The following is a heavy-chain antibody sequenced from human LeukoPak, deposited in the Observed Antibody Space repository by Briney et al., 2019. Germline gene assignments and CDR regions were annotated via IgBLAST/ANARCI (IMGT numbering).Heavy chain of an antibody. CDR3: ARHLSDITSSPNY. D-gene: IGHD2-2*01. J-gene: IGHJ4*02. Sequence: SETLSLTCTVSGGSFSSYYWSWIWQPPGKGLEWIGYIYYSGSTDYNPSLKSRVTISVDTSKNQFSLNLSSVTAADTAMYYCARHLSDITSSPNYWGPGTLVTVSS. CDR1: GGSFSSYY. V-gene: IGHV4-59*01. CDR2: IYYSGST.